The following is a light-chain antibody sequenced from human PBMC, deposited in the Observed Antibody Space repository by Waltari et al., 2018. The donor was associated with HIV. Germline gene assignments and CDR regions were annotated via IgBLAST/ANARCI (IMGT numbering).Light chain of an antibody. CDR2: AAS. J-gene: IGKJ1*01. V-gene: IGKV1-8*01. CDR3: QHYFDYPWT. CDR1: QDISTN. Sequence: AIRMTQSPSSLSDFIEDRVTIACRASQDISTNLAWYQQKAGKAPNLLIYAASTLHSGVPSRFSGSGSGTDFNLTISCLQSGDFATYYCQHYFDYPWTFGQGTKVEI.